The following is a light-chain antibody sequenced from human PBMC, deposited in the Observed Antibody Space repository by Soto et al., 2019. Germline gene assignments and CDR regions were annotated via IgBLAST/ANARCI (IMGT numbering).Light chain of an antibody. CDR2: AAS. Sequence: EILMTQSPSTLSASPGERATLSCRASQSVSNNLAWYQQKPGQAPRLLIYAASTRATGIPARFSGSGSGTEFDFTISSLQSEDFAVYTCQQYNNWPAYTFGQGTKLEIK. V-gene: IGKV3-15*01. J-gene: IGKJ2*01. CDR3: QQYNNWPAYT. CDR1: QSVSNN.